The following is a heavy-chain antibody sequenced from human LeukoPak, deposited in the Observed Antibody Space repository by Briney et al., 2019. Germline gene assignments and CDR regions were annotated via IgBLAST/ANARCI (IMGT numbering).Heavy chain of an antibody. CDR1: GFTFSSYG. V-gene: IGHV3-33*01. CDR2: IWYDGSNK. Sequence: PGGSLRLSCAASGFTFSSYGMHWVRQAPGKGLEWVAVIWYDGSNKYYADSVKGRFTISRDNSKNTLYLQMNSLRAEDTAVYYCARESGVVPAAIHDGDWFDPWGQGTLVTVSS. CDR3: ARESGVVPAAIHDGDWFDP. J-gene: IGHJ5*02. D-gene: IGHD2-2*02.